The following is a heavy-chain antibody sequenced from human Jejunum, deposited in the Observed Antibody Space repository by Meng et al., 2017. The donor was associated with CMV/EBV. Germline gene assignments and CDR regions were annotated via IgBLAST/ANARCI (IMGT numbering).Heavy chain of an antibody. CDR1: GFIFTSYA. J-gene: IGHJ4*02. D-gene: IGHD2-2*01. CDR3: ARFYCSSTSCPHVLFDY. CDR2: ISAYNGNT. V-gene: IGHV1-18*01. Sequence: VQLVQSGAGVKQPGASVKVSCEASGFIFTSYAISWVRQAPGQGLQYMGWISAYNGNTNYAQELQGRVTMTTDTSTSTAYMELRSLRFDDTAVYYCARFYCSSTSCPHVLFDYWGQGTLVTVSS.